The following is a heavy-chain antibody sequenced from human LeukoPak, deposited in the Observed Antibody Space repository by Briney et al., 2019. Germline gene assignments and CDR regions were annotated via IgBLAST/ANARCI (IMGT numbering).Heavy chain of an antibody. V-gene: IGHV1-18*01. J-gene: IGHJ4*02. CDR2: ISAYNGNT. Sequence: ASVKVSCKASGYTFTSYGISWVRQAPGQGLEWMGWISAYNGNTNYAQKLQGRVTMTTDTSTSTAYMELRSLRSDDTAVYYCASSRYGAGTRQFDYWGQGTLVTVSS. CDR1: GYTFTSYG. CDR3: ASSRYGAGTRQFDY. D-gene: IGHD3-10*01.